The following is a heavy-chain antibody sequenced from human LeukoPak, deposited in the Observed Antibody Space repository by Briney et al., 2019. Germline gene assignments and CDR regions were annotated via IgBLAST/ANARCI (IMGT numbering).Heavy chain of an antibody. CDR2: IKQDGSEK. CDR1: GFTFSSYW. V-gene: IGHV3-7*01. J-gene: IGHJ5*02. D-gene: IGHD6-19*01. Sequence: GGSLRLSCAASGFTFSSYWMSWVRQAPGKGLEWVANIKQDGSEKYYVDSVKGRFTISRDNAKNSLYLQMNSLRAEDTAVYYCARDLPGIAVAGRPNWFDPWGQGTLVTVSS. CDR3: ARDLPGIAVAGRPNWFDP.